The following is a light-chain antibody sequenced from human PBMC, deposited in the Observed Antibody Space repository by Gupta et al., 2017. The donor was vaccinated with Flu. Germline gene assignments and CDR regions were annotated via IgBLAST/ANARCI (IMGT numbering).Light chain of an antibody. V-gene: IGKV4-1*01. CDR1: QSLLYNYKKTSQ. J-gene: IGKJ2*02. CDR2: GAS. Sequence: ILLTQSPSSLAVSLGERATINGRSSQSLLYNYKKTSQLDWYQKKPGLPPKLLIYGASTREFGVPDRFTGSEAGTDFTLTISSVQADDVAVYYCQQYQSPPCTFGQGTNLEI. CDR3: QQYQSPPCT.